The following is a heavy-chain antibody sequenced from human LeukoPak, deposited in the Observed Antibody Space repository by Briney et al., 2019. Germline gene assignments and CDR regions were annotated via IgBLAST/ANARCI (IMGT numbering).Heavy chain of an antibody. Sequence: ASETLSLTCSVSGGSISSYYWSWIRQLPGKRLEWIGYIYYSGSTNYNPSLKSRVTISVDTSKNQFSLKLSSVTTADTAVYYCAKDQPFGDYVDYWGQGILVTVSS. CDR3: AKDQPFGDYVDY. CDR1: GGSISSYY. CDR2: IYYSGST. D-gene: IGHD1-14*01. V-gene: IGHV4-59*01. J-gene: IGHJ4*02.